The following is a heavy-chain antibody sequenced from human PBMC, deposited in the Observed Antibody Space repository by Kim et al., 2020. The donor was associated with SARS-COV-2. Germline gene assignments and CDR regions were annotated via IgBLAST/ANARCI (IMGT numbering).Heavy chain of an antibody. CDR2: ISSSSSYI. J-gene: IGHJ4*02. V-gene: IGHV3-21*01. Sequence: GGSLRLSCAASGFTFSSYSMNWVRQAPGKGLEWVSSISSSSSYIYYADSVEGRFTISRDNAKNSLYLQMNSLRAEDTAVYYCARARYYYDSSGYYRGFDYWGQGTLVTVSS. CDR3: ARARYYYDSSGYYRGFDY. CDR1: GFTFSSYS. D-gene: IGHD3-22*01.